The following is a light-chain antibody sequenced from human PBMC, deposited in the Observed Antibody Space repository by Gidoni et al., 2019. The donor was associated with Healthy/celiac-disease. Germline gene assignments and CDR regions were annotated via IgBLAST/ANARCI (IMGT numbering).Light chain of an antibody. Sequence: DNQMTQSPSSLSASVGARVTITCQASQDISNYLNWHQQKPGKAPKLLIYDASNLETGVPSRFSGSGSGTDFTFTISSLQPEDIATYYCQQYDNLPLTFGEGTKVEIK. J-gene: IGKJ4*01. CDR3: QQYDNLPLT. CDR1: QDISNY. V-gene: IGKV1-33*01. CDR2: DAS.